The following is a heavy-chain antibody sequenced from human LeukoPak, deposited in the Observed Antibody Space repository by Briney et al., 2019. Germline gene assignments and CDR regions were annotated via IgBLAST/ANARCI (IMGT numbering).Heavy chain of an antibody. CDR2: IYYSGST. Sequence: SETLSLTCTVSGGSISSGDYYWSWIRQPPGKGLEWIGYIYYSGSTFYNPSLKSRVTISVDTSKNQFSLKLSSVTAADTAVYYCARDQRCSSTSCYGRDAFDIWGLGTMVTVSS. CDR1: GGSISSGDYY. J-gene: IGHJ3*02. D-gene: IGHD2-2*01. V-gene: IGHV4-30-4*01. CDR3: ARDQRCSSTSCYGRDAFDI.